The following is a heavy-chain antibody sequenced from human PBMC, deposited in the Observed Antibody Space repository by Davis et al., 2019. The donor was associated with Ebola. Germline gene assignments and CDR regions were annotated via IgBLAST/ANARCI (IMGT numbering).Heavy chain of an antibody. CDR2: IYNRGTT. V-gene: IGHV4-30-4*01. Sequence: SETLSLTCTVSGASFGSGDYYWSWIRQPPGKGLECIGYIYNRGTTFYNPSLESRVTISVDTSYNQFSLRLTSVTAADTAVYYCARDRDYGYMDVWGKGTTVTVSS. CDR3: ARDRDYGYMDV. D-gene: IGHD3-16*01. CDR1: GASFGSGDYY. J-gene: IGHJ6*03.